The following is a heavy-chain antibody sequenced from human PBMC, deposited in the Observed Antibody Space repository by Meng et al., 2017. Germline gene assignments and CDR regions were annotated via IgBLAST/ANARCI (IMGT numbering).Heavy chain of an antibody. J-gene: IGHJ4*02. CDR2: MSASGGSK. Sequence: GGLCLPAQSLRVFCSASGPHTSRHAMRRVRQALRKELEWFSAMSASGGSKYYADSVKGRFTSSRDNSQNTLYLKMNSLRAEDTAVYYCANPAKVGQWHDYWGQGTLVTVSS. CDR3: ANPAKVGQWHDY. V-gene: IGHV3-23*01. CDR1: GPHTSRHA. D-gene: IGHD6-19*01.